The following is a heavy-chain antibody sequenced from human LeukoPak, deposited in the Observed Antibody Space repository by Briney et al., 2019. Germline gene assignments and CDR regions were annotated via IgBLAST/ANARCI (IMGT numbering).Heavy chain of an antibody. D-gene: IGHD3-3*01. CDR2: ISWNSGSI. V-gene: IGHV3-9*01. J-gene: IGHJ6*02. CDR3: AKDNAPTYYDFWSGYGDLFGMDV. CDR1: GFPFRSYW. Sequence: GGSLRLSCAASGFPFRSYWMHWVRQAPGKGLEWVSGISWNSGSIGYADSVKGRFTISRDNAKNSLYLQMNSLRAEDTALYYCAKDNAPTYYDFWSGYGDLFGMDVWGQGTTVTVSS.